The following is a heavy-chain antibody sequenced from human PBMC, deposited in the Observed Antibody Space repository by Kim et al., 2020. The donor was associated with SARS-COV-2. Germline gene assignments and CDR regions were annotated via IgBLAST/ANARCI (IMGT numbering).Heavy chain of an antibody. Sequence: TTYTPSPQSPATISVDTSKSQFSLKLSSVTAADTAVYYCAREIDYYYGMDVWGQGTTVTVSS. J-gene: IGHJ6*02. CDR2: T. V-gene: IGHV4-34*01. CDR3: AREIDYYYGMDV.